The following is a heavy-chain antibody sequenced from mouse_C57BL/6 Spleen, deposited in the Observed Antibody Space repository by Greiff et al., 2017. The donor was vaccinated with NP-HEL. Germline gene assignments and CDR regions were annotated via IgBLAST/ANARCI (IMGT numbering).Heavy chain of an antibody. D-gene: IGHD5-5*01. CDR2: IYPGDGDT. V-gene: IGHV1-82*01. CDR3: ARDYPPAMDY. Sequence: VQRVESGPELVKPGASVKISCKASGYAFSSSWMNWVKQRPGKGLEWIGRIYPGDGDTNYNGKFKGKATLTADKSSSTAYMQLSSLTSEDSAVYFCARDYPPAMDYWGQGTSVTVSS. J-gene: IGHJ4*01. CDR1: GYAFSSSW.